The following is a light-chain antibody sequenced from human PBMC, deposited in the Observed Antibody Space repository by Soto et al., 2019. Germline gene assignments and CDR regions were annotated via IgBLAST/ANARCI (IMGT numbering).Light chain of an antibody. J-gene: IGLJ2*01. CDR3: TAWDDTLRGPL. CDR1: SSNIGSNY. V-gene: IGLV1-47*01. CDR2: RNN. Sequence: QSVLTQPPSASGTPGQRVTISCSGSSSNIGSNYVYWYQQLPGTAPKLLNYRNNQRPSGVPDRFSGSKSGPSASLAISGVRSEDEADYYCTAWDDTLRGPLFGGGTKLTVL.